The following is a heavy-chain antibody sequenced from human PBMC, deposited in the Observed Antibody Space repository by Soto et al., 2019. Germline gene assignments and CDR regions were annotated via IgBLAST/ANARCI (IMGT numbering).Heavy chain of an antibody. CDR3: ARDRLRGYXSSGFYS. V-gene: IGHV1-8*01. CDR1: GYTFTSYY. CDR2: INPNSGNT. J-gene: IGHJ4*02. D-gene: IGHD3-22*01. Sequence: ASVKVSCKASGYTFTSYYINWVRQATGQGLEWMGWINPNSGNTGYAQKFQGRVTMTTATSISTVYMELRSLRSDDTAMYYCARDRLRGYXSSGFYSWGQGTMVTVSS.